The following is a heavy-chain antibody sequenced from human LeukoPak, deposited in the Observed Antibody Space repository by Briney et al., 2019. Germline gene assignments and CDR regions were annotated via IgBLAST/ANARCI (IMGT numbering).Heavy chain of an antibody. CDR3: ARISRVGNTGYYCDH. CDR1: GGSISSGSYY. CDR2: IYTSGST. Sequence: SETLSLTCTVSGGSISSGSYYWSWIRQPAGKGLEWIGRIYTSGSTNYNPSLESRVTISVDTSKNQFSLKLSSVTAADTAVYYCARISRVGNTGYYCDHWGQGTLVTVSS. V-gene: IGHV4-61*02. D-gene: IGHD3-9*01. J-gene: IGHJ4*02.